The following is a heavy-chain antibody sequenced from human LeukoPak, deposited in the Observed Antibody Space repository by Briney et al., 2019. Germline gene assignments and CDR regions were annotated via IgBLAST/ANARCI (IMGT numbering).Heavy chain of an antibody. CDR2: IYHSGST. CDR3: ARDRGIAAPEGFDP. Sequence: GSLRLSCAASGFTFSSYGMHWVRQAPGKGLEWIGSIYHSGSTYYDPSLKSRVTISVDTSKNQFSLKLSSVTAADTAVYYCARDRGIAAPEGFDPWGQGTLVTVSS. V-gene: IGHV4-38-2*02. CDR1: GFTFSSYG. D-gene: IGHD6-13*01. J-gene: IGHJ5*02.